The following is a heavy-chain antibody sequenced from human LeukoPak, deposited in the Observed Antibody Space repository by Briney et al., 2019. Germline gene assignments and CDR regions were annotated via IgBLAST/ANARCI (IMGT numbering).Heavy chain of an antibody. CDR2: ISSSSSTI. D-gene: IGHD6-19*01. Sequence: GGSLRLSCAASGFTFSSYSMNWVRQAPGKGLEWVSYISSSSSTIYYADSVKGRFTISRDNSKNTLYLQMNSLRAEDTAVYYCARAAYASGWSGEYFDYWGQGTLVTVSS. V-gene: IGHV3-48*01. J-gene: IGHJ4*02. CDR3: ARAAYASGWSGEYFDY. CDR1: GFTFSSYS.